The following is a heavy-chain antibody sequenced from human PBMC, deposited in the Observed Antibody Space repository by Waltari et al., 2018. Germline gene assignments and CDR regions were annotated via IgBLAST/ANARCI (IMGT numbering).Heavy chain of an antibody. J-gene: IGHJ4*02. CDR3: VRHARTTSGGKHFDH. Sequence: QLQLQESGPGLVKASETLSLTCTVSGDSISSSSYYWGWVRPPPGKGLEWIGNMYYSGSTYYNPSLKSRVTISGDTSKSQFSLKLSSVTAADTSMYYCVRHARTTSGGKHFDHWGQGMLVTVSS. V-gene: IGHV4-39*01. CDR2: MYYSGST. D-gene: IGHD2-15*01. CDR1: GDSISSSSYY.